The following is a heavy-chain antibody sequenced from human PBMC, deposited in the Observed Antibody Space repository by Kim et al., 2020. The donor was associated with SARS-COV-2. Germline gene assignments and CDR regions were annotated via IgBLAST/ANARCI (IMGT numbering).Heavy chain of an antibody. Sequence: ASVKVSCKASGYTFTGYYMHWVRQAPGQGLEWMGRINPNSGGTNYAQKFQGRVTMTRDTSISTAYMELSRLRSDDTAVYYCASSPQPWDNWFDPWGQGTLVTVSS. V-gene: IGHV1-2*06. CDR1: GYTFTGYY. CDR3: ASSPQPWDNWFDP. J-gene: IGHJ5*02. CDR2: INPNSGGT. D-gene: IGHD7-27*01.